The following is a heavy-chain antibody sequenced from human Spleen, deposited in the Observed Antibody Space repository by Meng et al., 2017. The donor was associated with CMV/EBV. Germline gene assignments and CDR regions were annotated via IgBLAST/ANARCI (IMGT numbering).Heavy chain of an antibody. Sequence: ETLSLTCAASGFTVSSNYMSWVRQAPGKGLEWVSVIYSGGSTYYADSVKGRFTISRDNSKNTLYLQMNSLRAEDTAVYYCAREASSSSGPVGGDCWGQGTLVTVSS. V-gene: IGHV3-53*05. J-gene: IGHJ4*02. CDR2: IYSGGST. CDR1: GFTVSSNY. D-gene: IGHD6-6*01. CDR3: AREASSSSGPVGGDC.